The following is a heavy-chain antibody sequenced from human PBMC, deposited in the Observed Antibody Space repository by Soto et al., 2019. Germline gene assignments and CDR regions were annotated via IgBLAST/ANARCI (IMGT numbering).Heavy chain of an antibody. CDR2: IYYSGST. Sequence: PSETLSLTCTVSGGSISSYYWSWIGQPPGKGLEWIGYIYYSGSTNYNPSLKSRVTISVDTSKNQFSLKLSSVTAADTAVYYCAYSSGWSPPYYYYGMDVWGQGTTVTVSS. D-gene: IGHD6-19*01. V-gene: IGHV4-59*01. J-gene: IGHJ6*02. CDR3: AYSSGWSPPYYYYGMDV. CDR1: GGSISSYY.